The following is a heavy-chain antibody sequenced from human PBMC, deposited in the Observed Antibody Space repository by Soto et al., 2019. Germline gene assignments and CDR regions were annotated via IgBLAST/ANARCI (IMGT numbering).Heavy chain of an antibody. J-gene: IGHJ3*01. CDR2: VYHGGNT. CDR1: GFSISSGNY. Sequence: SETLSLTCAVSGFSISSGNYWGWIRKHPGKVLEWIGSVYHGGNTYYNPSLKSRVSISIDLSKNQFSLKLTSVTAADTAAYYCARARWYDAFNVWGQGTVVTVSS. CDR3: ARARWYDAFNV. D-gene: IGHD2-15*01. V-gene: IGHV4-38-2*01.